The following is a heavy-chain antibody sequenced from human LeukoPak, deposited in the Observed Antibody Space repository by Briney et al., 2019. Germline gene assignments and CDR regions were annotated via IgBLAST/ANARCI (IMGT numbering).Heavy chain of an antibody. CDR3: ARDRGYSYGP. CDR1: GDSISSGDYY. CDR2: IYYSGST. Sequence: SQTLSLTCTVSGDSISSGDYYWSWIRQPPGKGLEWIGYIYYSGSTNYNPSLKSRVTISVDTSKNQFSLKLSSVTAADTAVYYCARDRGYSYGPWGQGTLVTVSS. V-gene: IGHV4-61*08. J-gene: IGHJ5*02. D-gene: IGHD5-18*01.